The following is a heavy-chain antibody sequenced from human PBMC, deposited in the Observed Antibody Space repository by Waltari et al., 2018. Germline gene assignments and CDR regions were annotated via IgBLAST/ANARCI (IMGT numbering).Heavy chain of an antibody. CDR2: IYHSGST. D-gene: IGHD5-12*01. CDR1: GYSISSGYY. CDR3: AGSGYDLGFDY. V-gene: IGHV4-38-2*01. J-gene: IGHJ4*02. Sequence: QVQLQESGPGLVKPSETLSLTCAVSGYSISSGYYWGWIRQPPGKGLEWIGSIYHSGSTYYNPSLKSRVTISVDTSKNQFSLKLSSVTAADTAVYYCAGSGYDLGFDYWGQGTLVTVSS.